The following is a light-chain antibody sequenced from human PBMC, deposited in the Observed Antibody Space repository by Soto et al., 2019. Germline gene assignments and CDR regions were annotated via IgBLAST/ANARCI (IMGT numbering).Light chain of an antibody. J-gene: IGKJ1*01. V-gene: IGKV3-20*01. CDR1: RSVSSSF. CDR2: GAS. Sequence: EIVLTQSPGTLSLSPGGRATLSCRASRSVSSSFLAWYQQKPGQAPRLLIYGASSRATGIPDRFSGSGSGTDFTLTISRLEPEDFAVYYCQQYTNWPRTFGQGTKVEIK. CDR3: QQYTNWPRT.